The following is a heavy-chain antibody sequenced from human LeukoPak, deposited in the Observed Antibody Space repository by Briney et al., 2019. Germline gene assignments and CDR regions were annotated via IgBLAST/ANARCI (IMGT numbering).Heavy chain of an antibody. CDR2: IKYDGSNE. J-gene: IGHJ4*02. D-gene: IGHD2-2*01. Sequence: GGSLRLSCAVSGISFSGYAMHWVRQAPGKGLEWVGLIKYDGSNEYYADSVKGRFTISRDNSKNTLYLQMNSLRAEDTAVYYCAKDRGVVPAADYWGQGTLVTVSS. V-gene: IGHV3-30*02. CDR3: AKDRGVVPAADY. CDR1: GISFSGYA.